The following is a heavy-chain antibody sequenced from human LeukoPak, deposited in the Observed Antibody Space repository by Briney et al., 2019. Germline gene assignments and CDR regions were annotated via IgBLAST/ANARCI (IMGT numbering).Heavy chain of an antibody. J-gene: IGHJ4*02. V-gene: IGHV1-69*13. CDR2: IIPIFGTA. CDR1: GGTFSSYA. Sequence: GASVKVSCKASGGTFSSYAISWARQAPGQGLEWMGGIIPIFGTANYAQKFQGRVTITADESTSTAYMELSSLRSEDTAVYYCARAPLPVRGGNGHYFDYWGQGTLVTVSS. D-gene: IGHD4-23*01. CDR3: ARAPLPVRGGNGHYFDY.